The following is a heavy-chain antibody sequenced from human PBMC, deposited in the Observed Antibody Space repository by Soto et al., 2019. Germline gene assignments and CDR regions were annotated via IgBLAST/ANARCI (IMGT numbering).Heavy chain of an antibody. CDR2: TYYRSRWYS. CDR3: ARSEEDSDYYYYGMDV. D-gene: IGHD2-15*01. J-gene: IGHJ6*02. CDR1: GDTVSSNSVA. Sequence: SQTLSLTCVGSGDTVSSNSVAWNWVRQSPSRGLEWLGRTYYRSRWYSDYAVSVRSRIDINADTSKNQVSLQLNSVTPEGTAVYYCARSEEDSDYYYYGMDVWGQGTTVTVSS. V-gene: IGHV6-1*01.